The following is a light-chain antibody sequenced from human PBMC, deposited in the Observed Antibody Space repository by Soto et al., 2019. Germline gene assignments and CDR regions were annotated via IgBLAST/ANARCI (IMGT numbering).Light chain of an antibody. CDR3: QSYDSSLSGWV. V-gene: IGLV1-40*01. J-gene: IGLJ3*02. Sequence: QSVLTQPPSVSGAPGQRVTISCTESSSNIGAGYDVHWYQQLPGTAPKLLIYGNSNRPSGVPDRFSGSKSGTSASLAITGLQAXXXXDYYCQSYDSSLSGWVFGGGTKLTV. CDR1: SSNIGAGYD. CDR2: GNS.